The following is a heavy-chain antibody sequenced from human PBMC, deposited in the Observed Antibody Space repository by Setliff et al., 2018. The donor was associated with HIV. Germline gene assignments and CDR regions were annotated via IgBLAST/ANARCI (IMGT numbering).Heavy chain of an antibody. D-gene: IGHD1-1*01. CDR2: AIPMFGTS. CDR3: ARAKATRQARPTNCFDP. J-gene: IGHJ5*02. Sequence: SVKVSCKASGGTFRKYSFSWVRQAPGQGLEWMGGAIPMFGTSNYAQKFQGRVTITTDESTSTAYMELSSLRFEDTAVYYCARAKATRQARPTNCFDPWGQGTLVTVSS. V-gene: IGHV1-69*05. CDR1: GGTFRKYS.